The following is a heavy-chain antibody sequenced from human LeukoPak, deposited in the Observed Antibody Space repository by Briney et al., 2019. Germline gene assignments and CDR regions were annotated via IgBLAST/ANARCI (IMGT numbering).Heavy chain of an antibody. D-gene: IGHD6-13*01. V-gene: IGHV4-59*11. CDR3: ARYSSSWLFDY. CDR1: GGSISSHY. Sequence: SETLSLTCTVSGGSISSHYWSWIWQPPGKGLEWIGYIYYSGSTNYNPSLKSRVTISVDTSKNQFSLKLSSVTAADAAVYYCARYSSSWLFDYWGQGTLVTVSP. J-gene: IGHJ4*02. CDR2: IYYSGST.